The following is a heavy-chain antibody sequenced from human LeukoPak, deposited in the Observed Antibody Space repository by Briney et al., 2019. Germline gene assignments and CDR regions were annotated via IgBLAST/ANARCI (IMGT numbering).Heavy chain of an antibody. CDR1: GFTFSSYW. J-gene: IGHJ4*02. CDR3: ASQNDYGGNCFFEY. Sequence: GGSLRLSCAASGFTFSSYWMSWVRQAPRKGLEWVANIKQDGSEKYYVDSVKGRFTISRDNAKSSLYLQMNSLRAEDTAVYYCASQNDYGGNCFFEYWGQGTLVTVSS. CDR2: IKQDGSEK. V-gene: IGHV3-7*01. D-gene: IGHD4-23*01.